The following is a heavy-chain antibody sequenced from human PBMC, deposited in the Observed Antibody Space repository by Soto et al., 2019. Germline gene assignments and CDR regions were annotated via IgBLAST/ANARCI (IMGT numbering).Heavy chain of an antibody. D-gene: IGHD3-3*01. V-gene: IGHV1-69*19. CDR3: ARDLGYYDFWSGYHRAGSGGFDP. J-gene: IGHJ5*02. CDR2: IIPIFGTA. CDR1: GGTFSSYA. Sequence: QVQLVQSGAEVKKPGSSVKVSCKASGGTFSSYAISWVRQAPGQGLEWMGGIIPIFGTANYAQKFQGRVKIHADESTSTADMELSSLRSEDTAVYYCARDLGYYDFWSGYHRAGSGGFDPWGQGTLVTVSS.